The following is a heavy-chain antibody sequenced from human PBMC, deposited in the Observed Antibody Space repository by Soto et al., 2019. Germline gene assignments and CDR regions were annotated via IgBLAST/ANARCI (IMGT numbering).Heavy chain of an antibody. CDR3: AKNKWNMPTYYYGMDA. V-gene: IGHV1-2*02. CDR2: INPNSGGT. Sequence: ASVKVSCKASGYTFTGYYMHWVRQAPGQGLEWMGWINPNSGGTNYAQKFQGRVTMTRDTSISTAYMELSRLRSDDTAVYYCAKNKWNMPTYYYGMDAWGQGTTVTVSS. CDR1: GYTFTGYY. D-gene: IGHD1-1*01. J-gene: IGHJ6*02.